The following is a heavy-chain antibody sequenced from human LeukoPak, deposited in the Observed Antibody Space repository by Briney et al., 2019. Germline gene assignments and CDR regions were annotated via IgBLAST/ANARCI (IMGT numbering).Heavy chain of an antibody. Sequence: GGSLRLSCAASGFTFSSYSVNWVRQAPGKGLEWVSSISSSGNYIEYADSVKGRFTISRDNAKNSLYLQMNSLRAEDTAVYYCARGEGIAARKVRYFDYWGQGTLVTVSS. J-gene: IGHJ4*02. D-gene: IGHD6-6*01. CDR2: ISSSGNYI. CDR3: ARGEGIAARKVRYFDY. CDR1: GFTFSSYS. V-gene: IGHV3-21*01.